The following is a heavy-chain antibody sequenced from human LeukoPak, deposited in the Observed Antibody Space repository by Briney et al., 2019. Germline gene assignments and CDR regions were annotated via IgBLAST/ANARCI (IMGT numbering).Heavy chain of an antibody. Sequence: ASVKVSCKASGYTFTGYYMHWVRQAPGQGLEWMGWINPNSGGTNYAQKFQGRVTMTRDTSISTAYMELSRLRSDDTAVYYCARDLVSSVGATSGYWGQGTLVTVSS. CDR2: INPNSGGT. J-gene: IGHJ4*02. V-gene: IGHV1-2*02. CDR3: ARDLVSSVGATSGY. D-gene: IGHD1-26*01. CDR1: GYTFTGYY.